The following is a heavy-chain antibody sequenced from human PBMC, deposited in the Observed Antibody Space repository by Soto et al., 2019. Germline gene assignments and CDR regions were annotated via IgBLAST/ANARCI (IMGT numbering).Heavy chain of an antibody. D-gene: IGHD3-10*01. V-gene: IGHV4-39*01. J-gene: IGHJ5*02. CDR1: GGSISSSSYY. CDR2: IYYSGST. Sequence: SETLSLTCTVSGGSISSSSYYWGWIRQPPGRGLEWIGSIYYSGSTYYNPSLKSRVTISVDTSKHQFSLKLSSVTAADTAVYYCARSAGELLYRWFDPWGQGTLVTVSS. CDR3: ARSAGELLYRWFDP.